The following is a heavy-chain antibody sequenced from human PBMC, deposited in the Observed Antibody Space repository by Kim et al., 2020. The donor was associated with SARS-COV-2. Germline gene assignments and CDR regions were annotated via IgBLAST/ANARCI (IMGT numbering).Heavy chain of an antibody. Sequence: GGSLRLSCAVSGFTFSSYAMSWVRQAPGKGLEWVSAISGSGGSTYYADSVKGRFTISRDNSKNTLYLQMNSLRAEDTAVYYCAKDRTLYYDFWSGYDRPCDGMDVWGQGTTVTVSS. CDR3: AKDRTLYYDFWSGYDRPCDGMDV. V-gene: IGHV3-23*01. J-gene: IGHJ6*02. CDR2: ISGSGGST. D-gene: IGHD3-3*01. CDR1: GFTFSSYA.